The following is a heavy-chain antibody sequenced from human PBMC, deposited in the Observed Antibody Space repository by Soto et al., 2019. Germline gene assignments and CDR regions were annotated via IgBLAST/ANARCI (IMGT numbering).Heavy chain of an antibody. V-gene: IGHV1-18*01. CDR2: ISTYSGDT. Sequence: QVHLVQSGVEVKTPGASVKVSCQASGYTFFTYYISWVRQAPGQGLEWMVWISTYSGDTKYAQKCQGRVTMTTDTSTTTAYLELRSLSSDDTAVYYCARHHGPTTSENWFDPWGQGTVVTVSA. J-gene: IGHJ5*02. CDR3: ARHHGPTTSENWFDP. CDR1: GYTFFTYY. D-gene: IGHD5-12*01.